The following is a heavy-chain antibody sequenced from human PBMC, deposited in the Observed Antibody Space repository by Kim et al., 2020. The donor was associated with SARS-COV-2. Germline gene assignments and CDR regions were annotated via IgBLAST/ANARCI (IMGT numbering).Heavy chain of an antibody. V-gene: IGHV4-39*01. CDR1: GGSISSSSYY. D-gene: IGHD6-19*01. Sequence: SETLSLTCSVSGGSISSSSYYWGWIRQPPGKGLEWIGNIYYSGSTYYNPSLKSRVTISVDTSKNQFSLKLSSVTAADTAVYYCARHSSGTAVAGGGAPDYWGQGTLVTVSS. CDR3: ARHSSGTAVAGGGAPDY. CDR2: IYYSGST. J-gene: IGHJ4*02.